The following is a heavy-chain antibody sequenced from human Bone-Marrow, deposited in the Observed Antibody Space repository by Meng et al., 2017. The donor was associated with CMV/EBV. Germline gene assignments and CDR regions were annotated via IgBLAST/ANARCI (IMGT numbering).Heavy chain of an antibody. CDR3: ASTNDYGGYSLN. D-gene: IGHD4-23*01. J-gene: IGHJ4*02. CDR1: GFTFSTYN. Sequence: GGSLRLSCAASGFTFSTYNMNWVRQAPGKGLEWVSSMSSSSSHINYADSVKGRFTISRDNAKNSLYLQMNSLRAEDTAVYYCASTNDYGGYSLNWGQGTLVTVPS. V-gene: IGHV3-21*01. CDR2: MSSSSSHI.